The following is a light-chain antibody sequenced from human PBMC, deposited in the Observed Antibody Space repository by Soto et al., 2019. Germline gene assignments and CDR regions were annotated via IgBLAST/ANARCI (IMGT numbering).Light chain of an antibody. CDR2: AAS. Sequence: DIQMTQSPSSLSASVGDRVTIPCRASQGIRIDLGWFQQKPGQAPKRLIYAASTLQSGVPSRFSGSGSGTEFTLTISSLQPEDFATYYCLQHNSYPWTFGQGTKVEIK. CDR3: LQHNSYPWT. CDR1: QGIRID. V-gene: IGKV1-17*01. J-gene: IGKJ1*01.